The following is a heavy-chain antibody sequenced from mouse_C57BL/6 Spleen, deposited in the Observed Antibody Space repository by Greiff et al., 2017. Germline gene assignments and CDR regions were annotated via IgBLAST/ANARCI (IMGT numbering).Heavy chain of an antibody. D-gene: IGHD4-1*02. CDR2: IDPENGDT. Sequence: EVKLQQSGAELVRPGASVKLSCTASGFNIKDDYMHWVKQRPEQGLEWIGWIDPENGDTEYASKFQGKATITADASSNTAYLQLSSLTSEDTAVYYCTTATGNYAMDYWGQGTSVTDSS. J-gene: IGHJ4*01. CDR3: TTATGNYAMDY. CDR1: GFNIKDDY. V-gene: IGHV14-4*01.